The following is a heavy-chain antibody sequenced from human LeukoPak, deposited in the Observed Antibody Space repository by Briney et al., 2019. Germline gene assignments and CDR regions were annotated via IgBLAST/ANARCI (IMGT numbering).Heavy chain of an antibody. D-gene: IGHD3-3*01. CDR1: GGSISSDY. J-gene: IGHJ4*02. CDR3: ARTSKDYDFWSGYHFDY. CDR2: IYTSGST. Sequence: SETLSLTCSVSGGSISSDYWSWIRQPAGKGLEWIGRIYTSGSTNYNPSLKSRVTISVDTSKNQFSLKLSSVTAADTAVYYCARTSKDYDFWSGYHFDYWGQGTLVTVSS. V-gene: IGHV4-4*07.